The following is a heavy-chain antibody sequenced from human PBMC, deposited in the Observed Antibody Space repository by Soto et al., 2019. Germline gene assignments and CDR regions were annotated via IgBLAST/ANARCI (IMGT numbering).Heavy chain of an antibody. Sequence: QAQLVQSGAEVKKPGASVKVSCKASGYTFTSYDINWVRQATGHGLEWMGWMNPNSGNTGYARNFQGRVTMTRNTSISTAYMELSSLRSEDTAVYYCARGPYYYYYMDVWGKGTTVTVSS. CDR1: GYTFTSYD. V-gene: IGHV1-8*01. CDR3: ARGPYYYYYMDV. CDR2: MNPNSGNT. J-gene: IGHJ6*03.